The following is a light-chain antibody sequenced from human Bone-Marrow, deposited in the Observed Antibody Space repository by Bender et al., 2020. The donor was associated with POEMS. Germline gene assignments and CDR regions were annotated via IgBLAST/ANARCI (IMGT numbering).Light chain of an antibody. CDR2: GYN. Sequence: QSVLTQPPSVSGAPGQRVTISCTGSSSNTGSGYDINWYQHLPGTAPKLLIYGYNNRPYGVPDRFSGSKSGTSASLAITGLQAEDEGDYYCQSYDNSLGGWVFGGGTKLTVL. CDR3: QSYDNSLGGWV. V-gene: IGLV1-40*01. CDR1: SSNTGSGYD. J-gene: IGLJ3*02.